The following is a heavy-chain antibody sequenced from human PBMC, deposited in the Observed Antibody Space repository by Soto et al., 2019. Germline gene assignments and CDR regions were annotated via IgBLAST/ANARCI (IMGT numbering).Heavy chain of an antibody. Sequence: QVQLVQSGAEVKKPGSSVKVSCKASGGTFSSYAISWVRQAPGQGLEWMGGIIPIFGTANYAQKFQGRVTITADESXSXXYMELSSLRSEDTAVYYCARAGSSSWYLYYYGMDVWGQGTTVTVSS. CDR3: ARAGSSSWYLYYYGMDV. CDR1: GGTFSSYA. V-gene: IGHV1-69*12. J-gene: IGHJ6*02. CDR2: IIPIFGTA. D-gene: IGHD6-13*01.